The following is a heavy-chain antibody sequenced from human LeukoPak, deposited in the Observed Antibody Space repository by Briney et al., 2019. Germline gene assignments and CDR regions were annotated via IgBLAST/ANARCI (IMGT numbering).Heavy chain of an antibody. Sequence: GGSLRLSCAASGFTFSSYEMNWVRQAPGKWLEWVSYISSSGSTIYYADSVKGRFTISRDNAKNSLYLQMNSLRAEDTAVYYCARDGSYYGSGSYSWGQGTLVTVSS. CDR1: GFTFSSYE. D-gene: IGHD3-10*01. J-gene: IGHJ4*02. CDR3: ARDGSYYGSGSYS. V-gene: IGHV3-48*03. CDR2: ISSSGSTI.